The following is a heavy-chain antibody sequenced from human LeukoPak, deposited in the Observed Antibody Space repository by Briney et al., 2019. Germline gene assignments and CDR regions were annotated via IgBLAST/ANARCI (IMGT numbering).Heavy chain of an antibody. CDR1: GFTFSDYY. J-gene: IGHJ6*02. V-gene: IGHV3-11*01. CDR3: ATYLTMVRGTLHYYYYGMDV. Sequence: GGSLRLSCAASGFTFSDYYMSWIRQAPGKGLEWVSYISSSGSTIYYADSVKGRFTISRDNAKNSLYLQMNSLRAEDTAVYHCATYLTMVRGTLHYYYYGMDVWGQGTTVTVSS. D-gene: IGHD3-10*01. CDR2: ISSSGSTI.